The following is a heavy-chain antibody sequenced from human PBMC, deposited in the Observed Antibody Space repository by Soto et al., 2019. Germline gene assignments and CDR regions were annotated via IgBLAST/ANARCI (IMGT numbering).Heavy chain of an antibody. CDR2: IYYSGST. CDR1: GGSISSSSYY. CDR3: ARQLWGYSYGYGFDY. V-gene: IGHV4-39*01. D-gene: IGHD5-18*01. Sequence: SETLSLTCTVSGGSISSSSYYWGWIRQPPGKGLEWIGSIYYSGSTYYNPSLKSRVTISVDTSKNQFSLKLSSVTAADTAVYYCARQLWGYSYGYGFDYWGQGTLVTVSS. J-gene: IGHJ4*02.